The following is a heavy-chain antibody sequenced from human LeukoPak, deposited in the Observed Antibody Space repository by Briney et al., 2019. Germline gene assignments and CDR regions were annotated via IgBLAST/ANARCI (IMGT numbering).Heavy chain of an antibody. Sequence: SDTLSLTCTVSGRSISSYCCSCIRQPPGKGLEWIGYIYTSGSTNYNPSLKSRVTISVDTSKNQFSLKLSSVTAADTAVYYCGAARPYYYYMDVWGKGTTVTVYS. V-gene: IGHV4-4*09. J-gene: IGHJ6*03. CDR2: IYTSGST. CDR1: GRSISSYC. D-gene: IGHD6-6*01. CDR3: GAARPYYYYMDV.